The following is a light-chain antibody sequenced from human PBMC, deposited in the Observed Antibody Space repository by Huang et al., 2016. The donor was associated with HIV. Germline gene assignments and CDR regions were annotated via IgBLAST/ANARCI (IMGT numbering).Light chain of an antibody. CDR2: GAS. Sequence: EIVMTQSLATLSVSPGERATLSCRASQSVNSNLAWYQQKPGQAPRLLIYGASTRATGIPARCSGSGSGTEFTLTISSLQSEDFAVYSCQQYNNWPLTFGGGTKVEIK. CDR3: QQYNNWPLT. V-gene: IGKV3-15*01. J-gene: IGKJ4*01. CDR1: QSVNSN.